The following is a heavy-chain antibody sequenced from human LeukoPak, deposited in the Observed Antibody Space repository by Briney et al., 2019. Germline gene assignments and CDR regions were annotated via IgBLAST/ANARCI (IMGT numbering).Heavy chain of an antibody. CDR2: INGDGSSS. CDR1: GFTFSTYW. Sequence: PGGSLRLSCAASGFTFSTYWMHWVRQAPGKGLVWVSRINGDGSSSTYADSVKGRFIISRDNAKNTLYLQMNSLRTEDTAVYYCTRNPGMDVWGLGTTVTVSS. J-gene: IGHJ6*02. CDR3: TRNPGMDV. V-gene: IGHV3-74*01.